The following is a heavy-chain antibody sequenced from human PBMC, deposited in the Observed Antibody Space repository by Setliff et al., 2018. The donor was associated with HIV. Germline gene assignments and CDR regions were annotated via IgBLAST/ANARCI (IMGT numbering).Heavy chain of an antibody. J-gene: IGHJ5*02. V-gene: IGHV5-51*01. Sequence: GESLKISCKGSGYSFTSYWIGWVRQMPGKGLEWMGIIHPGDSDTRDSPSFQGQVTISADKSISTAYLQWSSLKASDTAMYYCARHAWRLWLAPSESWGQGTLVTVSS. D-gene: IGHD6-19*01. CDR1: GYSFTSYW. CDR3: ARHAWRLWLAPSES. CDR2: IHPGDSDT.